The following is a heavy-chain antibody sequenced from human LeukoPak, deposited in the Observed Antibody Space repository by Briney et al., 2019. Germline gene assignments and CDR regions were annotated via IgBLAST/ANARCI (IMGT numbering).Heavy chain of an antibody. Sequence: GGSLRLSCAASGFTFSNAWMSWVRQAPGKGLEWVANIKQDGSEKYYVDSVKGRFTISRDNAKNSLYLQMNSLRAEDTAVYYCAIVVGDYSLDYWGQGTLVTVSS. CDR1: GFTFSNAW. CDR2: IKQDGSEK. V-gene: IGHV3-7*01. D-gene: IGHD4-11*01. CDR3: AIVVGDYSLDY. J-gene: IGHJ4*02.